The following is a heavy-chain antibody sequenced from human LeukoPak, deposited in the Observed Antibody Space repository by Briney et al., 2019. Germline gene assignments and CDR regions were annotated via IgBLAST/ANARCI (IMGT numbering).Heavy chain of an antibody. D-gene: IGHD5-18*01. J-gene: IGHJ4*02. Sequence: PGGSLRLSCAASGFTFSSYAMPWVRQAPGKGLEWVAVISYDGSNKYYADSVKGRFTISRVNSKNTLYLQMNSLRAEDTAVYYCAKGFVGTAMVSFYFDYWGQGTLVTVSS. CDR3: AKGFVGTAMVSFYFDY. V-gene: IGHV3-30-3*01. CDR2: ISYDGSNK. CDR1: GFTFSSYA.